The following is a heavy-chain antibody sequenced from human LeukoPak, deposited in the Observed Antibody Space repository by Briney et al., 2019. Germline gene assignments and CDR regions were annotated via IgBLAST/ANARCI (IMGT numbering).Heavy chain of an antibody. V-gene: IGHV1-2*02. CDR3: ARATQRQYYFDY. J-gene: IGHJ4*02. Sequence: GASVNVSCKASGYTFTGYYMHWVRQAPGQGLEWMGWINPNSGGTNYAQKFQGRVTMTRDTSISTAYMELSRLRSDDTAVYYCARATQRQYYFDYWGQGTLVTVSS. CDR2: INPNSGGT. CDR1: GYTFTGYY. D-gene: IGHD6-19*01.